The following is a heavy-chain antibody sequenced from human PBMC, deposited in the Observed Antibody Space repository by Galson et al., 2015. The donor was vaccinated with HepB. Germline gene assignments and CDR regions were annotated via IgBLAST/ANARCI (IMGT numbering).Heavy chain of an antibody. J-gene: IGHJ4*02. Sequence: SLRLSCAASGFTFSNYWMHWVRQVPGQGLVWVSRISSSGSSTTYADSVRGRFTISRDNAKTTLYLQMNSLGVEDTAVYYCARGQDAVGWVVRGVMDYWGQGTLVTVSS. CDR1: GFTFSNYW. CDR3: ARGQDAVGWVVRGVMDY. D-gene: IGHD3-10*01. CDR2: ISSSGSST. V-gene: IGHV3-74*01.